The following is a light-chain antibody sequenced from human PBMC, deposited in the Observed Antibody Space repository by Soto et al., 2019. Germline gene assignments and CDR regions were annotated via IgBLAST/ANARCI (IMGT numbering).Light chain of an antibody. CDR2: DVS. V-gene: IGLV2-14*01. Sequence: QSVLTQPASVSGSPGQSITISCTGTSSDVGGYNYVSWYQQHPGKAPKLMIYDVSNRPSGVSNRFSGSKSGNTAYLTISGRQAEDEADYYCSSYTSSSFVVFGGGTKLPVL. J-gene: IGLJ2*01. CDR1: SSDVGGYNY. CDR3: SSYTSSSFVV.